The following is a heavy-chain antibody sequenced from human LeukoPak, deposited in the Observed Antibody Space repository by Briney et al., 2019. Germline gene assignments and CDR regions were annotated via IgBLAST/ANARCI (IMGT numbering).Heavy chain of an antibody. D-gene: IGHD3-10*02. CDR2: IDPSDSSI. Sequence: GESLKISCKGSEDTFSSYWINWVRQMPGKGLEWMARIDPSDSSINYSPSFQGHVTLSVDKSITTAYLRWSSLRASDTAMYYCARHYVYRQIDYWGQGTLVTVSS. CDR1: EDTFSSYW. J-gene: IGHJ4*02. CDR3: ARHYVYRQIDY. V-gene: IGHV5-10-1*01.